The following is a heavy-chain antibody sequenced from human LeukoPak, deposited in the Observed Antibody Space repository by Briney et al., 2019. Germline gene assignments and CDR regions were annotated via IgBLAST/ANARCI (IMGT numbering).Heavy chain of an antibody. J-gene: IGHJ4*02. CDR3: AKEGGDCDGGSLDY. CDR2: ILSDVSNK. Sequence: TGRCLRLSCAASASTFTSNGTRCVRQAPGKGMEWVAVILSDVSNKCYANSVKGRFTITRDNSKNTLYRQMNSVRAEDTAVYSCAKEGGDCDGGSLDYWGQGTLVTVSS. D-gene: IGHD2-21*02. V-gene: IGHV3-30*18. CDR1: ASTFTSNG.